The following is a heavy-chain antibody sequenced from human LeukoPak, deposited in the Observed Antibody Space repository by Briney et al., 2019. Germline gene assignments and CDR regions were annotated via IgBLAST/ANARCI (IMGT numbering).Heavy chain of an antibody. D-gene: IGHD2-2*01. CDR1: GYSFPRYW. J-gene: IGHJ4*02. Sequence: GESLKISCKGSGYSFPRYWIAWVRQMPGKGLEWMGIIYPGDFDTRYSPSFQGQVAISADNSISTAYLEWSSLKASDTAMYYCARPYCDSSTCSQGGDYWGQGTPVTVSS. CDR2: IYPGDFDT. V-gene: IGHV5-51*01. CDR3: ARPYCDSSTCSQGGDY.